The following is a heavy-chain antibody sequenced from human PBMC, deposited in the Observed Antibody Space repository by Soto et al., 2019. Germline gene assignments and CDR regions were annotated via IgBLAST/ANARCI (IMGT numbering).Heavy chain of an antibody. V-gene: IGHV3-30*18. CDR1: GFTFSSYG. J-gene: IGHJ4*02. CDR2: ISYDGSNK. CDR3: AKDGAARWPRVSRYFDY. Sequence: GGSLRLSCAASGFTFSSYGMHWVRQAPGKGLEWVAVISYDGSNKYYADSVKGRFTISRDNSKNTLYLQMNSLRAEDTAVYYCAKDGAARWPRVSRYFDYWGRGTLVTVSS. D-gene: IGHD6-6*01.